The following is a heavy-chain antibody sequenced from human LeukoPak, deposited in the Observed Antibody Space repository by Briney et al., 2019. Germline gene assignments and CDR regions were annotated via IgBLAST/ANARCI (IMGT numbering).Heavy chain of an antibody. CDR3: ARVGGSYSTY. V-gene: IGHV3-30-3*01. D-gene: IGHD1-26*01. J-gene: IGHJ4*02. CDR2: ISYDGSNK. CDR1: GFTFSSYA. Sequence: GGSLRLSCAASGFTFSSYAMHWVRQAPGKGLEWVAVISYDGSNKYYADSVKDRFTISRDNSKNTLYLQMNSLRAEDTAVYYCARVGGSYSTYWGQGTLVTVSS.